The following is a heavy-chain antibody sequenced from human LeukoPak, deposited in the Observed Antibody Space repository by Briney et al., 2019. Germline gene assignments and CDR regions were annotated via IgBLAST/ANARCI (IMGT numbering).Heavy chain of an antibody. D-gene: IGHD3-10*01. J-gene: IGHJ4*02. CDR3: ARESGFYASGSRY. V-gene: IGHV1-2*02. Sequence: ASVKVSCKASGYTFTGYYMHWVRQAPGQGLEWMGWINPNSGGTNYAQKFQGRVTMTRDTSISTAYMELTSLRSDDTAVYYCARESGFYASGSRYWGQGTLVIVSS. CDR2: INPNSGGT. CDR1: GYTFTGYY.